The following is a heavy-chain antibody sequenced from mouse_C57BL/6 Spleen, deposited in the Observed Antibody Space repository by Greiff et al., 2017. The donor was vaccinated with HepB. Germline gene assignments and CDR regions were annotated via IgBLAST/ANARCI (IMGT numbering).Heavy chain of an antibody. V-gene: IGHV1-53*01. J-gene: IGHJ4*01. D-gene: IGHD2-9*01. CDR3: ARPYYGYDDAMDY. CDR2: INPSNGGT. CDR1: GYTFTSYW. Sequence: QVHVKQPGTELVKPGASVKLSCKASGYTFTSYWMHWVKQRPGQGLEWIGNINPSNGGTNYNEKFKSKATLTVDKSSSTAYMQLSSLTSEDSAVYYCARPYYGYDDAMDYWGQGTSVTVSS.